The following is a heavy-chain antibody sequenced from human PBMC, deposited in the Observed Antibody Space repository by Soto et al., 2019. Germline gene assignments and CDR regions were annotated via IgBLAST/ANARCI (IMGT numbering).Heavy chain of an antibody. J-gene: IGHJ5*02. CDR2: ITAGDAKT. CDR1: GYNFTRYT. V-gene: IGHV1-3*01. CDR3: ARDLFSSSFFGLDA. D-gene: IGHD2-2*01. Sequence: QVQLVQSGAEVKKPGASVKVSCKASGYNFTRYTMHWVRQAPGQRLEWMGWITAGDAKTKYSQKFQGRVTISGDISATTVYMDLNSLSSEDTAVYYCARDLFSSSFFGLDAWGRGTLVIVSS.